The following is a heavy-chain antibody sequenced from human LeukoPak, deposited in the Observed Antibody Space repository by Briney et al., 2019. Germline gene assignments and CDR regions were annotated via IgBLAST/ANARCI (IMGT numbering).Heavy chain of an antibody. J-gene: IGHJ6*02. V-gene: IGHV3-30*18. D-gene: IGHD6-13*01. CDR2: ISFDGVKT. CDR1: GFTFSSYG. CDR3: AKVRGSSSTAYGMDV. Sequence: PGGSLRLSCAASGFTFSSYGMHWVRQAPGKGLELVALISFDGVKTDYADSVKGRFTISRDSSQNTLYLQMNSLRAEDTAVYYCAKVRGSSSTAYGMDVWGQGTTVTVSS.